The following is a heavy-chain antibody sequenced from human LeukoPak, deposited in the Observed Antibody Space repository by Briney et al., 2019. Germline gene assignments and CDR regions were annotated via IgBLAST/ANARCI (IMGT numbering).Heavy chain of an antibody. V-gene: IGHV3-15*01. D-gene: IGHD3-22*01. CDR2: IKSKSDGGTT. CDR1: GFTFSDAW. Sequence: GGSLRLSCAASGFTFSDAWMSWVRQAPGKGLEWVGRIKSKSDGGTTDCAAPVKGRFTISGDDSKNTLYLQMNSLKTEDTAVYYCTTDWYYYDSSGYYPIFWGQGTLVTVSS. CDR3: TTDWYYYDSSGYYPIF. J-gene: IGHJ4*02.